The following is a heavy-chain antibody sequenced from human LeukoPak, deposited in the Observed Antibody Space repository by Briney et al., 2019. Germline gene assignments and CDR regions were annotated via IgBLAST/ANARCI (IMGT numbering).Heavy chain of an antibody. J-gene: IGHJ4*02. CDR3: ASRPYYDILTGYYKAYYFDY. V-gene: IGHV4-39*01. Sequence: ASXXLSLTCTVSGGSISSSSYYWGWIRQPPGKGLEWIGSIYYSGSTYYKPSLKSRITISVDRDKNEFELKVSSVTAADTAVYYCASRPYYDILTGYYKAYYFDYWGQGTLVTVSS. CDR1: GGSISSSSYY. D-gene: IGHD3-9*01. CDR2: IYYSGST.